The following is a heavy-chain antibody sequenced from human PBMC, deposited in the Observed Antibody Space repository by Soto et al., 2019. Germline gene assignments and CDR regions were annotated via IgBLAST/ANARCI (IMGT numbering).Heavy chain of an antibody. CDR1: GFTFSSYV. CDR3: AQGYSGYDYCVDY. CDR2: ISGGGGTT. V-gene: IGHV3-23*01. Sequence: EVQLLESGGGLVQPGGSLRLSCAASGFTFSSYVMSWVRQAPGKGLEWVLSISGGGGTTYYADSVKGRFTISRDNSKNTLYLHMNSLRAEATAVYYCAQGYSGYDYCVDYWGEGTLVTVSS. J-gene: IGHJ4*02. D-gene: IGHD5-12*01.